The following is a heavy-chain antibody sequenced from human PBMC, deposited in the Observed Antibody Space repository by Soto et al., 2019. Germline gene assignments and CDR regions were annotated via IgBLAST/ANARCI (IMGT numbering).Heavy chain of an antibody. J-gene: IGHJ4*02. CDR1: GFSFSTSGVS. CDR2: IYRDDDK. D-gene: IGHD1-7*01. CDR3: ANRRRLMSTWNYAVSDY. Sequence: QITLKETGPTLVEPTQTLTLTCTFSGFSFSTSGVSVGWIRQPPGKALEWLALIYRDDDKRYSPSLKSRLSITKYTSRNQVVHTLTSVDPVDPGTYYCANRRRLMSTWNYAVSDYWGKGIPVIVSS. V-gene: IGHV2-5*02.